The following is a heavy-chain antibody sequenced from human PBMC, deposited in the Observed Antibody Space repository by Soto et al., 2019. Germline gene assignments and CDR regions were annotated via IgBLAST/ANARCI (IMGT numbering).Heavy chain of an antibody. D-gene: IGHD3-16*01. CDR2: IYYSGST. CDR3: AGMVAFGELRR. V-gene: IGHV4-30-4*01. CDR1: GGSISSGDYY. Sequence: QVQLQESGPGLVKPSQTLSLTCTVSGGSISSGDYYWSWIRQPPGKGLEWIGYIYYSGSTYYNPYLKSQVTISVDTSNSHFALKLGSVTAPDMAVYHCAGMVAFGELRRWGQRTLVTVSS. J-gene: IGHJ4*02.